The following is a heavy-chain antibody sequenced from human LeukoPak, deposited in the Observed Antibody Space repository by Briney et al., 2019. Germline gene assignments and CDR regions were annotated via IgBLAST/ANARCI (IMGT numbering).Heavy chain of an antibody. V-gene: IGHV1-69*02. CDR2: IIPILGIA. CDR1: GGTFSNYT. Sequence: GASVKVSCKASGGTFSNYTISWVRQAPGQGLEWMGRIIPILGIANYAQKFQGRVTITADKSTSTAYMELSSLRSEDTAVYYCARVPLDYYDSSDLDYWGQGTLVTVSS. D-gene: IGHD3-22*01. J-gene: IGHJ4*02. CDR3: ARVPLDYYDSSDLDY.